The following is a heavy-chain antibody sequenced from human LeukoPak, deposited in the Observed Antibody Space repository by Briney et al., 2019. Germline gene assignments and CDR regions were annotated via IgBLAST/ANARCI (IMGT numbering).Heavy chain of an antibody. D-gene: IGHD3-16*01. Sequence: SETLSLTCTVSGGSISSYFWSWIRQPPGKGLEWIGRIYTSGSTNYNPSLKSRVTISVDTSKNQFSLKLTSVTAADTAVYCARVGATYPHYYMDVWGKGTTVTVAS. CDR2: IYTSGST. CDR1: GGSISSYF. J-gene: IGHJ6*03. CDR3: ARVGATYPHYYMDV. V-gene: IGHV4-4*08.